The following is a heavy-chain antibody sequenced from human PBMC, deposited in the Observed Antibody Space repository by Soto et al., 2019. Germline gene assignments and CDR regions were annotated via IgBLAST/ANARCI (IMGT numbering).Heavy chain of an antibody. Sequence: QVQLQESGPGLVKPSQTLSLTCTVSGGSISSGGYYWSWIRQHPGKGLEWIGYIYYSGSTYYNPSLKSRVTMSVDTSKNQFSLKLSSVTAADTAVYYCARVYYYDSSGYYHEYFQHWGQGTLVTVSS. D-gene: IGHD3-22*01. CDR3: ARVYYYDSSGYYHEYFQH. CDR1: GGSISSGGYY. V-gene: IGHV4-31*03. CDR2: IYYSGST. J-gene: IGHJ1*01.